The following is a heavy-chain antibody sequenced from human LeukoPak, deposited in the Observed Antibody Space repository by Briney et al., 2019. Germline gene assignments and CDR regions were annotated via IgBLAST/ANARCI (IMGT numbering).Heavy chain of an antibody. D-gene: IGHD2-15*01. CDR3: AREYCSGGSCYEYYFDY. CDR1: GGTFSSYA. V-gene: IGHV1-69*01. J-gene: IGHJ4*02. Sequence: SVKVSCKASGGTFSSYAISWVRQAPGQGLEWMGGIIPIFGTANYARKFQGRVTITADESTSTAYMELSSLRSEDTAVYYCAREYCSGGSCYEYYFDYWGQGTLVTVSS. CDR2: IIPIFGTA.